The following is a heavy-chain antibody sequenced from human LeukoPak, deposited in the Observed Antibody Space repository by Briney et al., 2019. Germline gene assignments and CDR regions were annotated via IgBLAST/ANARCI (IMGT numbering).Heavy chain of an antibody. V-gene: IGHV4-4*02. CDR3: AGLVGRYSSGLYYYYFDY. D-gene: IGHD3-22*01. J-gene: IGHJ4*02. CDR1: GDSINSLDL. CDR2: MYLSGTT. Sequence: SETLSLTCTVSGDSINSLDLWSWVRQPPGKGLEWIGEMYLSGTTHSNPSVKSRATISIDKSKNQFFLNLSSVTAADTAVYYCAGLVGRYSSGLYYYYFDYWGQGTLVTVSS.